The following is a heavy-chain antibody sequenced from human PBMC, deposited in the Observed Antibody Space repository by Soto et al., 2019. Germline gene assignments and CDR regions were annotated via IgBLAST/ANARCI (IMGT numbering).Heavy chain of an antibody. CDR1: GYTFTSYD. Sequence: ASVKVSCKASGYTFTSYDINWVRQATGQGLEWMGWMNPNSGNTGYAQKFQGRVTMTRNTSISTAYMELSSLRSEDTAVYYCARGRKSRTIFGPNNWFDPWGQGTLVTVSS. CDR3: ARGRKSRTIFGPNNWFDP. D-gene: IGHD3-3*01. CDR2: MNPNSGNT. V-gene: IGHV1-8*01. J-gene: IGHJ5*02.